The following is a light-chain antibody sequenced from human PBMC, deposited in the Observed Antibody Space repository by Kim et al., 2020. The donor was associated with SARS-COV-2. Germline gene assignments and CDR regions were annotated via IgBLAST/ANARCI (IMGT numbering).Light chain of an antibody. V-gene: IGKV3-11*01. CDR1: QSVSSY. CDR2: DAS. J-gene: IGKJ4*01. Sequence: SPGERATPSCGASQSVSSYLAWYQQKPGQAPRLLIYDASNRATGIPARFSGSGSGTDFTLTISSLEPEDFAVYYCQQRSNWPPLTFGGGTKVDIK. CDR3: QQRSNWPPLT.